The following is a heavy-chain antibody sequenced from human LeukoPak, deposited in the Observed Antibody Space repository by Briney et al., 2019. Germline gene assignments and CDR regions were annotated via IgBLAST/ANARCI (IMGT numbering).Heavy chain of an antibody. J-gene: IGHJ5*02. V-gene: IGHV1-2*02. CDR2: INPNIGGT. CDR3: ARELAALCRTNGVCYTVDP. D-gene: IGHD2-8*01. CDR1: GYTFTGYY. Sequence: ASVKVSCKASGYTFTGYYMHWVRQAPGQGLEWMGWINPNIGGTNYAQKFQGRVTMTRDTSISTAYMELSRLRSDDTAVYYCARELAALCRTNGVCYTVDPWGQGTLVTVSS.